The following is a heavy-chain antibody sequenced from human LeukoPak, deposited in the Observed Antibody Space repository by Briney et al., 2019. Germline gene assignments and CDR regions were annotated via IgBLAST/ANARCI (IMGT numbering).Heavy chain of an antibody. CDR1: GYTFTGCY. Sequence: ASVKVSCKASGYTFTGCYMHWVRQAPGQGLEWMGWINPNSGGTNYAQKFQGRVTMTRGTSISTAYMELNRLRSDDTAVYYCARGLRSSGSSPWGDYWGQGTLVTVSS. CDR3: ARGLRSSGSSPWGDY. D-gene: IGHD6-25*01. J-gene: IGHJ4*02. V-gene: IGHV1-2*02. CDR2: INPNSGGT.